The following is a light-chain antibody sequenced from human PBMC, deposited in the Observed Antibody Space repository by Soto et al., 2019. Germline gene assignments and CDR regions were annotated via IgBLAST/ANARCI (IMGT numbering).Light chain of an antibody. V-gene: IGKV3-20*01. CDR2: GTS. CDR3: HQYGNSPLT. CDR1: QNVYSNF. J-gene: IGKJ3*01. Sequence: ETVLTQSPGTLSLSPGDRATLSCRASQNVYSNFVGWYQQRPGQAPRLLIYGTSTRATDIPDRFSGSGSGTDFTLTISRPEPDDFVVYFCHQYGNSPLTFGPGTKVDF.